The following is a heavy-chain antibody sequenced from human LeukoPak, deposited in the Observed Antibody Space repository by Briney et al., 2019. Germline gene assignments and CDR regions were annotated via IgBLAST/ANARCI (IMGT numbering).Heavy chain of an antibody. CDR1: GGSISSYY. CDR3: ARGSSWYYFDY. V-gene: IGHV4-59*08. J-gene: IGHJ4*02. D-gene: IGHD6-13*01. CDR2: IYYSGST. Sequence: PSETLSLTCTVSGGSISSYYWSWIRQPPGKGLEWIGYIYYSGSTNYNPSLKSRVTISVDTSKNQFSLKLSSVAAADTAVYYCARGSSWYYFDYWGQGTLVTVSS.